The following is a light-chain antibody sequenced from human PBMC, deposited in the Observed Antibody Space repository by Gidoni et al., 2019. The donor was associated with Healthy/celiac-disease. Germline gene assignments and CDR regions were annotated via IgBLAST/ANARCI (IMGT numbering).Light chain of an antibody. CDR3: NSYTSTSTWV. CDR1: RSVVGGYNY. J-gene: IGLJ3*02. Sequence: QSALTQPAAVSGSPGKSITISFTGTRSVVGGYNYVSWYQQHPGKAPKLMIYEVSNRPSGVSNRFSGSKSGNTASLTISGLQAEDESDYYCNSYTSTSTWVFGGGTKLTVL. CDR2: EVS. V-gene: IGLV2-14*01.